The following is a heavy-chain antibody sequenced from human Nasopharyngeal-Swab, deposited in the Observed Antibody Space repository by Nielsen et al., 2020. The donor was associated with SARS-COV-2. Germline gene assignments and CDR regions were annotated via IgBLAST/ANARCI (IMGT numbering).Heavy chain of an antibody. CDR2: IKKDGSEK. D-gene: IGHD3-22*01. Sequence: GESLKISCAASGFTFSSYWMCWVRQAPGKGLEWVANIKKDGSEKYYVDSVKGRFTISRDNAKKSLYLQMNSLRAEDTAVYYCARDSKPGGGYYSLYYYNYYGMDVWGQGTTVTVSS. J-gene: IGHJ6*02. CDR1: GFTFSSYW. CDR3: ARDSKPGGGYYSLYYYNYYGMDV. V-gene: IGHV3-7*01.